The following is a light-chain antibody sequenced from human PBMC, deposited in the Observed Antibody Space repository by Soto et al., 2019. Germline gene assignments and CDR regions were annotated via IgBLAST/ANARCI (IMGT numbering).Light chain of an antibody. Sequence: QSVLTQPASVSGSPGQSITISCTGTSSDVGSYNLVSWYQQHPGKAPKLMIYEGSKRPSGVSSRFSGSKSGNTASLTISGLQAEDEADYYCCSYAGNRDVFGTGTKVTVL. CDR2: EGS. CDR1: SSDVGSYNL. CDR3: CSYAGNRDV. J-gene: IGLJ1*01. V-gene: IGLV2-23*01.